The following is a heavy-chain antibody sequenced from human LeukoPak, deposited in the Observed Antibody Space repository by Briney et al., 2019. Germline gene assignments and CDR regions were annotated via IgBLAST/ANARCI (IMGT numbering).Heavy chain of an antibody. D-gene: IGHD6-19*01. V-gene: IGHV4-39*01. CDR1: GGSISSSHYS. Sequence: SETLSLTCTVSGGSISSSHYSWGWIRQPPGKGLEWIGNIYYSGSTYYSPSLKSRVTISVDTSKNQFSLNLSSVTAADTAVYYCARNIAVAGRGDYMDVWGKGTTVTISS. J-gene: IGHJ6*03. CDR2: IYYSGST. CDR3: ARNIAVAGRGDYMDV.